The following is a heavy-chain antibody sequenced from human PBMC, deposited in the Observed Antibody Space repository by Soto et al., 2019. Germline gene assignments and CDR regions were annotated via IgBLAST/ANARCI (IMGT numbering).Heavy chain of an antibody. CDR3: ARDYGGNPGDY. V-gene: IGHV3-33*01. Sequence: QVQLVESGGGVVQPGRSLRLSCAASGFTFSSYGMHWVRQAPGKGLEWVAVTWYDGSNKYYADSVKGRFTISRDNSKNTLYLQMNSLRAEDTAVYYCARDYGGNPGDYWGQGTLVTVSS. J-gene: IGHJ4*02. CDR2: TWYDGSNK. D-gene: IGHD4-17*01. CDR1: GFTFSSYG.